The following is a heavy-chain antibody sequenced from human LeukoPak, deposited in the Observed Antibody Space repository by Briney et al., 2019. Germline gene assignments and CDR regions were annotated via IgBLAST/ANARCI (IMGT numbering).Heavy chain of an antibody. Sequence: SETLSLTCTVSGGSISSYYWSWIRQPPGKGLEWIGYIYYSGSTNYNPSLKSRVTISVDTSKNQFSLKLSSVTAADTAVYYCARSTQWLVHAFDIWGQGTMVTVSS. CDR3: ARSTQWLVHAFDI. D-gene: IGHD6-19*01. V-gene: IGHV4-59*01. CDR1: GGSISSYY. J-gene: IGHJ3*02. CDR2: IYYSGST.